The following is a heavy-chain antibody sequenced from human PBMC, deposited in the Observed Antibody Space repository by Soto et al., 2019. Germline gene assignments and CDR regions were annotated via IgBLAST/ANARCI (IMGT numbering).Heavy chain of an antibody. CDR1: GFTISSYA. V-gene: IGHV3-23*01. J-gene: IGHJ4*02. Sequence: EVQLLESGGGLVQPGGSLRLSCAASGFTISSYAMSWVRQAPGKGLEWVSAVSTGGGATYYADSVKGRFTISRDNSENTLYLQMNGLTAEDTAVYYCAKADSRGWYAFDSWGQGTLVTVSS. D-gene: IGHD6-19*01. CDR2: VSTGGGAT. CDR3: AKADSRGWYAFDS.